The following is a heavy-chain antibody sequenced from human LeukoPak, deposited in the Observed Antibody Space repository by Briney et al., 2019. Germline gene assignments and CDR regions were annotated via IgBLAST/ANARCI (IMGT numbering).Heavy chain of an antibody. CDR2: LRYDGSTA. V-gene: IGHV3-30*02. CDR1: GYTLTRSG. Sequence: GGSLRLSCAASGYTLTRSGMNWVRQAPGKGLDWVAFLRYDGSTAFYEDSVKGRFTISRDSSKNTLYLQMNSLTPADTAIYYCAKDPYGGTYPSYFDYWGQGTLVTVSS. J-gene: IGHJ4*02. CDR3: AKDPYGGTYPSYFDY. D-gene: IGHD1-26*01.